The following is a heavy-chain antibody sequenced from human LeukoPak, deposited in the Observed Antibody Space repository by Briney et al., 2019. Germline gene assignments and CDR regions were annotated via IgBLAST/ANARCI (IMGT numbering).Heavy chain of an antibody. CDR2: ISTSSNRI. J-gene: IGHJ4*02. Sequence: GGSLRLSCAASGXTFSSYGMNWVRQAPGKGLELVSYISTSSNRIDYADSVKGRFTMSRDNAKNLLYLQMNSLRDEDTAMYYCARVSAPGTSGWYFGYWGQGTLVTVSS. V-gene: IGHV3-48*02. CDR3: ARVSAPGTSGWYFGY. D-gene: IGHD6-19*01. CDR1: GXTFSSYG.